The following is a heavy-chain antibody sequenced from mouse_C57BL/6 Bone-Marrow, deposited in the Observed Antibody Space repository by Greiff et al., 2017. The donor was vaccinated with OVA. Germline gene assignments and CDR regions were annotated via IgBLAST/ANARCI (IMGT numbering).Heavy chain of an antibody. J-gene: IGHJ1*03. CDR3: ARHNPYYYGSSHWYFDV. CDR1: EYEFPSHD. CDR2: INSDGGST. Sequence: EVKLVESGGGLVQPGESLKLSCESNEYEFPSHDMSWVRKTPEKRLELVAAINSDGGSTYYPDTMERRFIISRDNTKKTLYLQMSSLRSEDTALYYCARHNPYYYGSSHWYFDVWGTGTTVTVSS. D-gene: IGHD1-1*01. V-gene: IGHV5-2*03.